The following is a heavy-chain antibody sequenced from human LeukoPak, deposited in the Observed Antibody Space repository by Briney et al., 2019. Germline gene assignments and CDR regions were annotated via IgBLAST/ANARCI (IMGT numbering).Heavy chain of an antibody. J-gene: IGHJ4*02. Sequence: SETPSLTCSAYGGSFSGYYCTWVRQPPGKGLEWVGEIDHSESANHSPSLKSRLTMSVDTSKSQFSLRLNSVTAADTATYYCARRYSSGFYYFDYWGQGALVTVSS. D-gene: IGHD6-19*01. CDR2: IDHSESA. CDR3: ARRYSSGFYYFDY. V-gene: IGHV4-34*01. CDR1: GGSFSGYY.